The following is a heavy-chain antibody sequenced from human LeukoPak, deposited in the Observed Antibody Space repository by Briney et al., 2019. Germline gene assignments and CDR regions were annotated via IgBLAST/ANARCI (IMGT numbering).Heavy chain of an antibody. CDR1: GFTFSSYA. V-gene: IGHV3-48*03. Sequence: GGSLRLSCAASGFTFSSYAMHWVRQAPGKGLEWVSYISSSGSTIYYADSVKGRFTISRDNAKNSLYLQMNRLRAEDTAVYYCARSSRSITMIVVATERTTGPRYYFDYWGQGTLVTVSS. CDR3: ARSSRSITMIVVATERTTGPRYYFDY. D-gene: IGHD3-22*01. J-gene: IGHJ4*02. CDR2: ISSSGSTI.